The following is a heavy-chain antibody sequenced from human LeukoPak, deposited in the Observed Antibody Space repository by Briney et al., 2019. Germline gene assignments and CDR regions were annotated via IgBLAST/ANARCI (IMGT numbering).Heavy chain of an antibody. CDR1: GGSFSGYY. J-gene: IGHJ4*02. Sequence: SETLSLTCAVYGGSFSGYYWSWIRQPPGKGLEWIGEINHSGSTNYNPSLKSRVTISVDTSENQFSLKLSSVTAADTAVYYCARGPFRGSYFHWGQGTLVTVSS. CDR3: ARGPFRGSYFH. V-gene: IGHV4-34*01. D-gene: IGHD3-10*01. CDR2: INHSGST.